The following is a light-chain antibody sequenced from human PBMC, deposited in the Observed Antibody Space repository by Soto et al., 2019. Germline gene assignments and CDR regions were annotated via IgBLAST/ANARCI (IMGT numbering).Light chain of an antibody. CDR2: EVS. V-gene: IGLV2-8*01. CDR1: SSDVGGYNY. J-gene: IGLJ3*02. Sequence: QSALTQPPSASGSPGQSVTISCTGTSSDVGGYNYVSWYQQHPGKAPKLMIYEVSKRPSGVPDRFSGSKSGNTVSLTVSGLQAEDEADYYCSSYAGSNNPWVFGGGTQLTVL. CDR3: SSYAGSNNPWV.